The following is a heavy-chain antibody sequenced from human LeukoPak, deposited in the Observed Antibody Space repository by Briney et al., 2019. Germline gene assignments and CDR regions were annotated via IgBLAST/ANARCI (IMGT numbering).Heavy chain of an antibody. CDR3: AKDKNAYSSTWYGGSDY. V-gene: IGHV3-30*18. CDR2: ISYDGSNR. D-gene: IGHD6-13*01. Sequence: PGGSLRLSCAASGXTFSSYGMHWVRQAPGKGLEWVAVISYDGSNRYYADSVKGRFTISRDNSKNTLYLQLNSLRAEDTAVYYCAKDKNAYSSTWYGGSDYWGQGTLVTVSS. CDR1: GXTFSSYG. J-gene: IGHJ4*02.